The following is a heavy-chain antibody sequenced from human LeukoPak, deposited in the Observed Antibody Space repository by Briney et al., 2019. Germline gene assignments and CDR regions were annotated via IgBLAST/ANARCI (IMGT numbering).Heavy chain of an antibody. V-gene: IGHV3-7*01. CDR1: GFTFSKYG. J-gene: IGHJ3*02. D-gene: IGHD3-10*01. CDR3: ARDNGEFDAFDI. Sequence: PGGSLRLSCAASGFTFSKYGMSWVRQAPGKGLEWVANIKQDGSEKYYVDSVKGRFTISRDNAKNSLYLQMNSLRAEDTAVYYCARDNGEFDAFDIWGQGTMVTVSS. CDR2: IKQDGSEK.